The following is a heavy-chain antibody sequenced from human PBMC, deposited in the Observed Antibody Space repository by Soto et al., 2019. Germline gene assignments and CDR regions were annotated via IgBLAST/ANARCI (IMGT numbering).Heavy chain of an antibody. Sequence: QVQLVQSGAEVKKPGASVKVSCKASGYTFTSYGISWVRQAPGQGLEGMGWLSAYNGNTNYAQKLQGRVTMTSDTSTSTADMELRSLRSDDTAGYYCVVAAHPYYFDYWGQGTLVTVSS. V-gene: IGHV1-18*01. CDR3: VVAAHPYYFDY. J-gene: IGHJ4*02. D-gene: IGHD2-15*01. CDR1: GYTFTSYG. CDR2: LSAYNGNT.